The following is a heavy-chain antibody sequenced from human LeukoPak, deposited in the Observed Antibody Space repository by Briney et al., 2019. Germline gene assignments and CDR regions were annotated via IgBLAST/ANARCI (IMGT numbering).Heavy chain of an antibody. CDR3: ARVRAYDILTGYYSDTFDY. D-gene: IGHD3-9*01. V-gene: IGHV3-74*01. J-gene: IGHJ4*02. CDR2: INNDGSST. Sequence: GGSLRLSCAASGFTFSSYWMHWVRQAPGKGLVWVSRINNDGSSTSYADSVKGRFTISRDNAKNTLYLQMNSLRAEDTAVYYCARVRAYDILTGYYSDTFDYWGQGTLVTVSS. CDR1: GFTFSSYW.